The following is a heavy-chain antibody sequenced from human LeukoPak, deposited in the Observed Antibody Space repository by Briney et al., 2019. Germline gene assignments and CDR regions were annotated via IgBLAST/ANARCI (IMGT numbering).Heavy chain of an antibody. CDR3: AKGRRWLQFLFDY. D-gene: IGHD5-24*01. J-gene: IGHJ4*02. Sequence: HPGGSLRLSCAASGFTVNNNYMSWVRQAPGKGLEWVSVIYIGGGTYYAASVKGRFTISRDNSKNTLYLQMNSLRAEDTAVYYCAKGRRWLQFLFDYWGQGTLVTVSS. CDR1: GFTVNNNY. V-gene: IGHV3-53*01. CDR2: IYIGGGT.